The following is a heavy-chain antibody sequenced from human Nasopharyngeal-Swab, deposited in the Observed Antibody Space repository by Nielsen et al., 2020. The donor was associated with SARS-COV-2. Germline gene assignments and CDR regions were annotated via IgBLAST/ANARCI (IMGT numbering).Heavy chain of an antibody. CDR2: IVPLVGTP. V-gene: IGHV1-69*04. CDR1: GGTFSGYA. Sequence: SVKVSCKASGGTFSGYAISWVRQAPGQGLEWMGRIVPLVGTPNYAQKFQGRVTITADTSTNTVYMELSSLRSEDTAVYYCARDYGNSGWITYEYWGQGTLVSVSS. J-gene: IGHJ4*02. D-gene: IGHD2/OR15-2a*01. CDR3: ARDYGNSGWITYEY.